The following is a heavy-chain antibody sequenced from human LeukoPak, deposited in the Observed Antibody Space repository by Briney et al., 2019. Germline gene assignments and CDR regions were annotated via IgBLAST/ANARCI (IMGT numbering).Heavy chain of an antibody. CDR1: GGSFSGYY. CDR3: ARGNWFDP. J-gene: IGHJ5*02. Sequence: SETLSLTCADHGGSFSGYYWSLIRQPPGKGLEWIGGIYTSGSTNYNPSLKSRFTISVDPSKNQFSLKLSSVTAADSAVYYCARGNWFDPWGQGTLVTVSS. CDR2: IYTSGST. V-gene: IGHV4-59*10.